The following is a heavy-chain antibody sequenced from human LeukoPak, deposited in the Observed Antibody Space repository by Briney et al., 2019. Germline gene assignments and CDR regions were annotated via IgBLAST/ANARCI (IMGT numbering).Heavy chain of an antibody. CDR1: GFTFGDHA. Sequence: PGRSRRLSCTASGFTFGDHAMSWVRQAPGKGLEWVGFIRSKAYGGTTEYAASVKGRFTISRDDSISIAYLHMNSLKTEDTAVYYCTRGPIRLWLYSGMDVWGQGTTVIVSS. D-gene: IGHD5-12*01. CDR3: TRGPIRLWLYSGMDV. CDR2: IRSKAYGGTT. J-gene: IGHJ6*02. V-gene: IGHV3-49*04.